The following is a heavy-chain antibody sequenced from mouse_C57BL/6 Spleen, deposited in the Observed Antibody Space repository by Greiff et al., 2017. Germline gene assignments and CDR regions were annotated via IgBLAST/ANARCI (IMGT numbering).Heavy chain of an antibody. V-gene: IGHV1-63*01. D-gene: IGHD2-1*01. CDR3: AKEGIYGNYEGGAMDY. CDR1: GYTFTNYW. Sequence: QVQLQQSGAELVRPGTSVKMSCKASGYTFTNYWIGWAKQRPGHGLEWIGDIYPGGGYTNYNEKFKGKATLTADKSSSTAYMQFSSLTSEDSAIYYCAKEGIYGNYEGGAMDYWGQGTSVTVSS. CDR2: IYPGGGYT. J-gene: IGHJ4*01.